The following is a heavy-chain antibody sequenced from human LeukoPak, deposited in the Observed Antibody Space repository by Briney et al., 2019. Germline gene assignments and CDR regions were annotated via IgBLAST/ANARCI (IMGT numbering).Heavy chain of an antibody. CDR3: ARDGYCSGGSCQDY. CDR2: IKEDGSEK. Sequence: GGSLRLSCAASGFTFSRYWMTWVRQAPGKGLEWVANIKEDGSEKNYVDSVKGRFTISRDNAKNSLYLQMNSLRAEDTAVYYCARDGYCSGGSCQDYWGQGTLVTVSS. V-gene: IGHV3-7*01. CDR1: GFTFSRYW. J-gene: IGHJ4*02. D-gene: IGHD2-15*01.